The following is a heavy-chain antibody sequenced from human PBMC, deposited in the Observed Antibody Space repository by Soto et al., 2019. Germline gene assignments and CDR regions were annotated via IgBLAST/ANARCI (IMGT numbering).Heavy chain of an antibody. V-gene: IGHV3-49*04. D-gene: IGHD1-1*01. Sequence: GGSLRLSCTASGFTFGDYAMSWVRQAPGKGLEWVGFIRSKAYGGTTEYAASVKGRFTISRDDSKSIAYLQMNSLKTEDPAVYYCTRGPSRNWRDAFDIWGQGTMVTVSS. CDR3: TRGPSRNWRDAFDI. CDR2: IRSKAYGGTT. CDR1: GFTFGDYA. J-gene: IGHJ3*02.